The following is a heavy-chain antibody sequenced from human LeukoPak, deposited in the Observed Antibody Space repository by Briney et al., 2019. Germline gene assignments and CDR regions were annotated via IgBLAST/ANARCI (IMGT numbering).Heavy chain of an antibody. CDR3: ARDRESIAALYDY. Sequence: SVKVSCKASGGTFSSYAISWVRQAPGQGLEWMGGIIPIFGTANYAQKFQGRVTITADESASTAYMELSSLRSEDTAVYYCARDRESIAALYDYWGQGTLVTVSS. J-gene: IGHJ4*02. V-gene: IGHV1-69*13. CDR1: GGTFSSYA. CDR2: IIPIFGTA. D-gene: IGHD6-6*01.